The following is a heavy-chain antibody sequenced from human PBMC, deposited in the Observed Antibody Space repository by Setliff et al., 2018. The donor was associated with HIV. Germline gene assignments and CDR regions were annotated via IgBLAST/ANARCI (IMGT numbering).Heavy chain of an antibody. V-gene: IGHV1-8*01. CDR3: ARLASGYDGIGAFDI. CDR1: GSTFTSYD. J-gene: IGHJ3*02. CDR2: MNPNSGNT. Sequence: ASVKVSCKPSGSTFTSYDINWVRQATGQGLEWMGWMNPNSGNTGYAQKFQGRVTMTRNTSISTAYMELSSLRSEDTAVYYWARLASGYDGIGAFDIWGQGTMVTVSS. D-gene: IGHD5-12*01.